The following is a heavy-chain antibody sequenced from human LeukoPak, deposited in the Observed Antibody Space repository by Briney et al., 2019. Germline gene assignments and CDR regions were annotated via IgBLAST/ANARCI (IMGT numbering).Heavy chain of an antibody. D-gene: IGHD6-19*01. CDR2: IYYSGST. CDR1: GGSISSYY. Sequence: SETLSLTCTVSGGSISSYYWSWIRQPPGKGLEWIGYIYYSGSTNYNPSLKSRVTISVDTSKNQFSLKLSSVTAADTAVYYCARHGMGIAVAGTRWFDPWGQGTLVTVSS. CDR3: ARHGMGIAVAGTRWFDP. V-gene: IGHV4-59*01. J-gene: IGHJ5*02.